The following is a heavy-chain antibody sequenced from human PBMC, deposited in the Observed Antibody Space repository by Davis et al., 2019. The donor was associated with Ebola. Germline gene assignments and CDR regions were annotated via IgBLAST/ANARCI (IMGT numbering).Heavy chain of an antibody. CDR3: ARGYLHYDSRGYHFEY. D-gene: IGHD3-22*01. Sequence: GGSLRLSCAASGFTFSSYAMSWVRQAPGKGLEWVSAISGSGGSTYYADSVKGRFTISRDNAKNSLYLQMNSLRAEDTAVYYCARGYLHYDSRGYHFEYWGQGNLVTVSS. CDR1: GFTFSSYA. CDR2: ISGSGGST. V-gene: IGHV3-23*01. J-gene: IGHJ4*02.